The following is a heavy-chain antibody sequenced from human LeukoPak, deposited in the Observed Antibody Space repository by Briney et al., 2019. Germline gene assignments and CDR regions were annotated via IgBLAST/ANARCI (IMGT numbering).Heavy chain of an antibody. CDR1: GFTFSDYY. J-gene: IGHJ3*02. CDR3: ARDRPRRYCSGGSCYRPYDAFDI. Sequence: GGSLRLSCAASGFTFSDYYRSWIRQVPGKGLEWVSYISSSSSYTNYADSVKGRFTISRDNAKNSLYLQMNSLRAEDTAVYYCARDRPRRYCSGGSCYRPYDAFDIWGQGTMVTVSS. D-gene: IGHD2-15*01. CDR2: ISSSSSYT. V-gene: IGHV3-11*06.